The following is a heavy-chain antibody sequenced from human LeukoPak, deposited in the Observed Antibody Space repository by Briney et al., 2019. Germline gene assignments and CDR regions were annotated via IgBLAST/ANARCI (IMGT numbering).Heavy chain of an antibody. CDR1: GGTFSSYA. Sequence: ASVKVSCKASGGTFSSYAISWVRQAPGQGLEWMGGIIPIFGTANYAQKFQGRVTITADESTSTAYMELSSLRSEDTAVYYCARGGYGYYDSSGYYPFAYWGQGTLVTVSS. D-gene: IGHD3-22*01. J-gene: IGHJ4*02. CDR3: ARGGYGYYDSSGYYPFAY. CDR2: IIPIFGTA. V-gene: IGHV1-69*13.